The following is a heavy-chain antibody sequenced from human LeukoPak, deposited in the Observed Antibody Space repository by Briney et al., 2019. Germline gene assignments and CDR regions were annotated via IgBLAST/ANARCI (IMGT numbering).Heavy chain of an antibody. Sequence: SEALSLTCTVSGYSISSGYYWGWIRQPPGKGLEWIGSIYHSGSIYYNPSLKSRVTISVDTSKNQFSLKLSSVTAADTAVYYCARSVSGGLSDYWGQGTLVTVSS. CDR2: IYHSGSI. CDR3: ARSVSGGLSDY. D-gene: IGHD2-15*01. V-gene: IGHV4-38-2*02. J-gene: IGHJ4*02. CDR1: GYSISSGYY.